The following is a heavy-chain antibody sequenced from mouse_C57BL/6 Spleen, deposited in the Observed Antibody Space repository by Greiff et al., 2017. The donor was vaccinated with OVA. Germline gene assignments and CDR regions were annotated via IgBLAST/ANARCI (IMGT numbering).Heavy chain of an antibody. CDR2: ISYSGST. J-gene: IGHJ1*03. V-gene: IGHV3-1*01. Sequence: EVHLVESGPGMVKPSQSLSLTCTVTGYSITSGYDWHWIRHFPGNQLEWMGYISYSGSTNYNPSLKSRISITHDTSKNHFFLKLNSVTTEDTATYYCAREVGSTTVVATDWYFDVWGTGTTVTVSS. CDR3: AREVGSTTVVATDWYFDV. CDR1: GYSITSGYD. D-gene: IGHD1-1*01.